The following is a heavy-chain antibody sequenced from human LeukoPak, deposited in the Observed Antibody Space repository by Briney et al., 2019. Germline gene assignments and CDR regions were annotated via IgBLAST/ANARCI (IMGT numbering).Heavy chain of an antibody. CDR2: IYYSGST. CDR3: ARQGWELLRPYFDY. Sequence: KSSETLSFTCTDSGGSISSYYWSWIRQPPGKGLEWIGYIYYSGSTNYNPSLKSRVTISVDTSKNQFSLKLSSVTAADTAVYYCARQGWELLRPYFDYWGQGTLVTVSS. V-gene: IGHV4-59*08. J-gene: IGHJ4*02. CDR1: GGSISSYY. D-gene: IGHD1-26*01.